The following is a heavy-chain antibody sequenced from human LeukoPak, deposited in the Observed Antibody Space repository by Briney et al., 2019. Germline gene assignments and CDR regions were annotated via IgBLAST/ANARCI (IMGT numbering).Heavy chain of an antibody. Sequence: GGSLRLSCAASGFTFSSYSMNWVRQAPGKGLEWVSSISSSSSYIYYADSVKGRFTISRDNAKNSLYLQMNSLRAEDTAVYYCARETIFGVVIPSYYYYYYMDVWGKGTTVTVSS. J-gene: IGHJ6*03. CDR1: GFTFSSYS. CDR2: ISSSSSYI. D-gene: IGHD3-3*01. CDR3: ARETIFGVVIPSYYYYYYMDV. V-gene: IGHV3-21*01.